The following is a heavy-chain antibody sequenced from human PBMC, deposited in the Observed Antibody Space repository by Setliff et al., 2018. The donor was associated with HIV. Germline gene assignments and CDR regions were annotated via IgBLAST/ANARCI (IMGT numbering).Heavy chain of an antibody. D-gene: IGHD3-22*01. J-gene: IGHJ3*02. Sequence: SETLSLTCTISGGFISNHYWNWIRQPPGKGLEWIGSTHYSGSTNYNPSLKSRVTISVDTSKNQFSLRLTSVTAADTAVYYCARQITSVTTEKLVVNDAFDIWGQGIMVTVSS. V-gene: IGHV4-59*08. CDR2: THYSGST. CDR1: GGFISNHY. CDR3: ARQITSVTTEKLVVNDAFDI.